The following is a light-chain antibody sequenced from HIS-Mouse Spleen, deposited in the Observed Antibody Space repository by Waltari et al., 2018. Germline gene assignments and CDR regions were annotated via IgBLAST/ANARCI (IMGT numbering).Light chain of an antibody. J-gene: IGLJ1*01. CDR1: NIGSKS. CDR3: QVWDSSSDHYV. CDR2: DDS. V-gene: IGLV3-21*03. Sequence: SYVLTQPPSVSVAPGKTARITWGGNNIGSKSVHWYQQKPGQAPVLSVYDDSDRPSGIPERFSGSNSGNTATLTISRVEAGDEADYYCQVWDSSSDHYVFGTGTKVTVL.